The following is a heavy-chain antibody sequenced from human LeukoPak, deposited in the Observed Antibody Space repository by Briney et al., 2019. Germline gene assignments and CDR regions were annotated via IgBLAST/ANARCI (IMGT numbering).Heavy chain of an antibody. CDR2: IYYSGST. Sequence: SETLSLTCTVSGGSISSSSYYWGWIRQPPGKGLEWIGSIYYSGSTYYNPSLKSRVTISVDTPKNQFSLKLSSVTAADTAVYYCASVRFLEWLSSFGPWGQGTLVTVSS. CDR3: ASVRFLEWLSSFGP. V-gene: IGHV4-39*01. J-gene: IGHJ5*02. D-gene: IGHD3-3*01. CDR1: GGSISSSSYY.